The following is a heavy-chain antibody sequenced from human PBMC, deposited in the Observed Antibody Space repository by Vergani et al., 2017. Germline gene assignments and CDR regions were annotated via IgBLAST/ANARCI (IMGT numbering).Heavy chain of an antibody. CDR2: IYSGGST. V-gene: IGHV3-66*01. D-gene: IGHD3-3*01. CDR3: AKTPGVVTVYELDY. Sequence: VQLVESGGGVVQPGRSLRLSCAASGFTVSSNYMSWVRQAPGKGLEWVSVIYSGGSTYYADSVKGRFTISRDNSKNTLYLQMNSLRAEDTAVYYCAKTPGVVTVYELDYWGQGTLVTVSS. CDR1: GFTVSSNY. J-gene: IGHJ4*02.